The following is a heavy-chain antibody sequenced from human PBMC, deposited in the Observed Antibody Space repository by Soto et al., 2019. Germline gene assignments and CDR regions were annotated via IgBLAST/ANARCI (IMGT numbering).Heavy chain of an antibody. V-gene: IGHV5-51*01. CDR3: ARRSVHLTLDY. CDR2: IYPGDSDT. J-gene: IGHJ4*02. D-gene: IGHD6-19*01. Sequence: PVESLKISCNGAVYNFTTYWLAWVRQMPSKGLEWMGIIYPGDSDTRYSPSFQSQVTISADKSISTAYLQWSSLKASDTAMYYCARRSVHLTLDYWGKGTLLTVSS. CDR1: VYNFTTYW.